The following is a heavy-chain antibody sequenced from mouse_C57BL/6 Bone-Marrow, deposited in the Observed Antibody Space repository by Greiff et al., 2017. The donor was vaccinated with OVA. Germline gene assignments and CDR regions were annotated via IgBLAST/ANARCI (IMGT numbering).Heavy chain of an antibody. D-gene: IGHD6-1*01. CDR3: ARRPPHWYFDV. V-gene: IGHV1-81*01. CDR2: IYPRSGNT. J-gene: IGHJ1*03. Sequence: VHLVESGAELARPGASVKLSCKASGYTFTSYGISWVKQRTGQGLEWIGEIYPRSGNTYYNEKFKGKATLTADKSSSTAYMELRSLTSEDSAVYFCARRPPHWYFDVWGTGTTVTVSS. CDR1: GYTFTSYG.